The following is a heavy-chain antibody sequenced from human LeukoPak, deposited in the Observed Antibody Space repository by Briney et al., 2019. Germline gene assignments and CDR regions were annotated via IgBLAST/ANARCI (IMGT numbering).Heavy chain of an antibody. CDR3: ARDVTLYGDHTNFYFDY. CDR1: GFTFSSYS. CDR2: ISSSSSTI. J-gene: IGHJ4*02. D-gene: IGHD4-17*01. V-gene: IGHV3-48*01. Sequence: GGSLRLSCAASGFTFSSYSMNWVRQAPGKGLEWVSYISSSSSTIYYADSVKGRFTISRDNAKNSLYLQMNSLRAEDTAVYYCARDVTLYGDHTNFYFDYWGQGTLVTVSS.